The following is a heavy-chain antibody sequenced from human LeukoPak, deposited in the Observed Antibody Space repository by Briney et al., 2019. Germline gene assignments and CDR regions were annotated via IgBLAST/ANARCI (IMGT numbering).Heavy chain of an antibody. CDR2: ISSSSSTI. D-gene: IGHD6-13*01. V-gene: IGHV3-48*01. J-gene: IGHJ4*02. Sequence: GGSLRLSCAASGFTFSSYSMNWVRQAPGKGLEWVSYISSSSSTIYYADSVKGRFTISRDNAKNSLYLQMNNLRAEDTAVYYCARDSSPDSWGQGTLVTVSS. CDR3: ARDSSPDS. CDR1: GFTFSSYS.